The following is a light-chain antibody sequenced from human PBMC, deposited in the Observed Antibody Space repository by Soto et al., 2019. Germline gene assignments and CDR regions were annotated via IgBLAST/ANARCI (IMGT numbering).Light chain of an antibody. CDR2: DAS. J-gene: IGKJ2*01. CDR3: QHRTTWPGT. V-gene: IGKV3-11*01. CDR1: QSVNFY. Sequence: EIVLTQSPATLSLSPWERATLSCRASQSVNFYLAWYQQKPGRAPRLLIYDASNRATDIPARFSGSGSGTDFTLTISALEPEDFAVYYCQHRTTWPGTFGPGTRLEI.